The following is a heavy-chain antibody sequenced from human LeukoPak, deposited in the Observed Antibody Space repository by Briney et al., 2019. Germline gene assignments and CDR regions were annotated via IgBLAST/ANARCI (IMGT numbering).Heavy chain of an antibody. Sequence: PSETLSLTCAVYGGSSSGYYWSWIRQPPGKGLEWIGEINHSGSTNYNPSLKSRVTISVDTSKNQFSLKLSSVTAADTAVYYCARVHSSSWRYATGVYFDYWGQGTLVTVSS. J-gene: IGHJ4*02. D-gene: IGHD6-13*01. CDR1: GGSSSGYY. CDR2: INHSGST. CDR3: ARVHSSSWRYATGVYFDY. V-gene: IGHV4-34*01.